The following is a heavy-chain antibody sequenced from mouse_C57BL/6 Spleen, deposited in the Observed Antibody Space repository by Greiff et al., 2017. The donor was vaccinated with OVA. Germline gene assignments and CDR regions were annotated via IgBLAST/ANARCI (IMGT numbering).Heavy chain of an antibody. CDR3: AREPYFDY. CDR1: GFTFSSYA. J-gene: IGHJ2*01. CDR2: ISDGGSYT. Sequence: EVHLVESGGGLVKPGGSLKLSCAASGFTFSSYAMSWVRQTPEKRLEWVATISDGGSYTYYPDNVKGRFTISRDNAKNNLYLQMSHLKSEDTAMYYCAREPYFDYWGQGTTLTVSS. V-gene: IGHV5-4*01.